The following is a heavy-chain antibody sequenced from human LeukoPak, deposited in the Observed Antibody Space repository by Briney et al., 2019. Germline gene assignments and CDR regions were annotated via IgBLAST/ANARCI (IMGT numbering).Heavy chain of an antibody. Sequence: SETLSLTCTVSGGSISSYYWSWIRQPPGKGLEWIGYIYYSGSTNYNPSLKSRVTISVDTSKNQFSLKLSSVTAADTAVYYCARGPREYSSASVWGRGTLVTVSS. V-gene: IGHV4-59*01. CDR3: ARGPREYSSASV. J-gene: IGHJ4*02. CDR2: IYYSGST. CDR1: GGSISSYY. D-gene: IGHD6-19*01.